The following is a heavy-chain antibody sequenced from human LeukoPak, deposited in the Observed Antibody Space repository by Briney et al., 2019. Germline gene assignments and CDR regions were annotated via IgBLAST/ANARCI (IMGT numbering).Heavy chain of an antibody. CDR3: SRIGYSSNCADH. CDR2: IKQDGSEN. V-gene: IGHV3-7*01. Sequence: GVSLRLSCTASGFTFSSYWMNWVRQAPGKGLEWVANIKQDGSENHYVDSVKGRFTISRDNAKNSLFLQLNSLRVEDTAVYYCSRIGYSSNCADHWGQGTLVTVSS. J-gene: IGHJ4*02. D-gene: IGHD6-13*01. CDR1: GFTFSSYW.